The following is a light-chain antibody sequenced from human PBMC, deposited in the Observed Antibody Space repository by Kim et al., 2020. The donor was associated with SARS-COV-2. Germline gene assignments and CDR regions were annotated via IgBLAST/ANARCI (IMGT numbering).Light chain of an antibody. V-gene: IGKV3-20*01. Sequence: VFTQSPGTLSLSPGERATLSCRASQSVSSSYLAWYQQKPGQAPRLLIYGASTRATGIPDRFSGSGSGTDFTLTISSMEPEDFAVYYCQQYESPPMYTFGQGTKVDIK. CDR1: QSVSSSY. CDR3: QQYESPPMYT. J-gene: IGKJ2*01. CDR2: GAS.